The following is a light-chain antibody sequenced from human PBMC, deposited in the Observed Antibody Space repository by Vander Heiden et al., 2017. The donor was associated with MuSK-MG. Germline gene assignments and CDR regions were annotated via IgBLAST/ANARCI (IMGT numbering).Light chain of an antibody. J-gene: IGKJ4*01. CDR3: QQSNSYPQLT. CDR2: AAS. Sequence: DIQMTQSPSTLSSSVGDRVTIICRASQTISNYLDWYQQKPGKAPKLLISAASTWQSGVPARFSGSGSGTDFTLTISSLQPEDFAAYYCQQSNSYPQLTFGGGTKVEIK. CDR1: QTISNY. V-gene: IGKV1-39*01.